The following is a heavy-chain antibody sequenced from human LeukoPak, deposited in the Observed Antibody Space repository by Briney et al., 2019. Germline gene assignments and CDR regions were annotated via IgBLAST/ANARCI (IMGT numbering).Heavy chain of an antibody. CDR3: VREGEGPLSKDFDY. CDR2: IGPHSTFT. Sequence: ASVKVSCRTSGFTFTDHYIHWVRQGPGQGLEWMGYIGPHSTFTSSPQEFQGRVTMTRDASMSTAYMELTRLTSDDTAVYYCVREGEGPLSKDFDYWGQGTLVTVSS. CDR1: GFTFTDHY. J-gene: IGHJ4*02. D-gene: IGHD2/OR15-2a*01. V-gene: IGHV1-2*02.